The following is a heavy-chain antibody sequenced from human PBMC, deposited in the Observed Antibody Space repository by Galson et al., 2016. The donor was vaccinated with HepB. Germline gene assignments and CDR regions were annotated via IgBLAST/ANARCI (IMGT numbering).Heavy chain of an antibody. Sequence: SETLSLTCSVSGASITTTDFFWGWIRQPPGKGLEWVGSITYSGSTYYNPSPKSRLTISVDTSKNHFSLKMNSVTAADAAIYYCASRESLTMVQRDYWDRGILVIVSS. D-gene: IGHD3-10*01. CDR3: ASRESLTMVQRDY. CDR1: GASITTTDFF. CDR2: ITYSGST. J-gene: IGHJ4*02. V-gene: IGHV4-39*02.